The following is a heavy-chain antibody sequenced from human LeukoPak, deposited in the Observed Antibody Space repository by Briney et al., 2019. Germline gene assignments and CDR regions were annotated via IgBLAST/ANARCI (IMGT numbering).Heavy chain of an antibody. CDR1: GGSIISYY. CDR2: MHTSGST. J-gene: IGHJ4*02. D-gene: IGHD6-6*01. Sequence: SETLSLTCTVSGGSIISYYWNWIRQPAGRGPEWIGRMHTSGSTNYNPSLKSRVTMSVDTSKNQLSLKLTSVTAADTAVYYCARGVAPRRFDYWGQGTLVTVSS. CDR3: ARGVAPRRFDY. V-gene: IGHV4-4*07.